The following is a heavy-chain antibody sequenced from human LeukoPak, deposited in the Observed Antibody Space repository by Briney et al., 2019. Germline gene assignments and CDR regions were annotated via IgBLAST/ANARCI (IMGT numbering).Heavy chain of an antibody. V-gene: IGHV1-69*13. J-gene: IGHJ4*02. Sequence: GASVKVSCKASGGTFSSYAISWVRQAPGQGLEWMGGIIPIFGTANYAQKFQGRVTITADESTSTAYMELSSLRSEDTAVYYCASLRGRGLSCSSTSCYSTDYWGQGTLVTVSS. CDR2: IIPIFGTA. CDR3: ASLRGRGLSCSSTSCYSTDY. D-gene: IGHD2-2*01. CDR1: GGTFSSYA.